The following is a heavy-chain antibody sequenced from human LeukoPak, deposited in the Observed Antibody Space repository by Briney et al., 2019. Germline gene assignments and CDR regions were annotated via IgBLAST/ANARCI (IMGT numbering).Heavy chain of an antibody. Sequence: PSETLSLTCTVSGGSVSSSNYYWDWIRQPPGKGLEWFGTIYYSGTTYYNPSLKSRVTMSVDTSNNQFSLKLTSVTAADTAVYYCARRGGGYSYSYVDYWGQGTLVTVSS. CDR2: IYYSGTT. J-gene: IGHJ4*02. CDR3: ARRGGGYSYSYVDY. V-gene: IGHV4-39*01. D-gene: IGHD5-18*01. CDR1: GGSVSSSNYY.